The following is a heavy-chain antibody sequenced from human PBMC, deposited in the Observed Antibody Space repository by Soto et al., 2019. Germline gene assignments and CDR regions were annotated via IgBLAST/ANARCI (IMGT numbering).Heavy chain of an antibody. Sequence: GGSLRLSCVACGVAVSSFGRQWVRQAPGKGLEWVAFISHDGSKKKFVDSVKGRFTISRDDSGNTLYLQMNSLRADDTAVYFCAKDWNDANYDYGTDVWGQGTTVTVSS. CDR1: GVAVSSFG. J-gene: IGHJ6*02. CDR3: AKDWNDANYDYGTDV. V-gene: IGHV3-30*18. CDR2: ISHDGSKK. D-gene: IGHD1-1*01.